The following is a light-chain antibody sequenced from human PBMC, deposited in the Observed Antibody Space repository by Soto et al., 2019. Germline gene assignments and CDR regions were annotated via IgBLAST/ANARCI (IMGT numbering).Light chain of an antibody. Sequence: EIVMTQSPATLSVSPGERATLSCRASQSVSSNLAWYQQTPGQAPRLLIYDASNRATGIPARFSGSGSGTDFTLTISSLEPEDFAVYYCQQRSNWPLTFGGGTKVDIK. CDR3: QQRSNWPLT. V-gene: IGKV3-11*01. CDR1: QSVSSN. CDR2: DAS. J-gene: IGKJ4*01.